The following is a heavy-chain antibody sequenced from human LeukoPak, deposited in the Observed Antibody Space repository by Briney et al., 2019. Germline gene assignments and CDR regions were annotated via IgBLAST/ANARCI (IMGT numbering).Heavy chain of an antibody. CDR3: ARVTGYCSSTSCYRGYFDY. Sequence: GGSLRLSCAASGCTFSDYYMSGIRQAPGEGLEWVSYISRSGSTIYYADSVKGRFTISRDNAKNSLYLQMNSLRAEDTAVYYCARVTGYCSSTSCYRGYFDYWGQGTLVTVSS. D-gene: IGHD2-2*02. CDR2: ISRSGSTI. J-gene: IGHJ4*02. V-gene: IGHV3-11*01. CDR1: GCTFSDYY.